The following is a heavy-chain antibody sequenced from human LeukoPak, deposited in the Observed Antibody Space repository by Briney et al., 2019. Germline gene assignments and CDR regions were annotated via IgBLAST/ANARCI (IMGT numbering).Heavy chain of an antibody. CDR1: GFTFDDYA. J-gene: IGHJ4*02. Sequence: PGGSLRLSCAASGFTFDDYAMHWVRQAPGKGLEWVSGISWNSGSIGYADSVKGRFTISRDNAKNSLYLQMNSLRAEDMALYYCAKEGSPPENYYDSSGYLDYWGQGTLVTVSS. V-gene: IGHV3-9*03. D-gene: IGHD3-22*01. CDR3: AKEGSPPENYYDSSGYLDY. CDR2: ISWNSGSI.